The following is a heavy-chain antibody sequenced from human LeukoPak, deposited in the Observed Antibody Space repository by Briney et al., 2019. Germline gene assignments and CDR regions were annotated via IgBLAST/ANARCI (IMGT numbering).Heavy chain of an antibody. CDR2: ISDDGNTK. CDR1: VFTFRSYG. D-gene: IGHD1-26*01. Sequence: PGTSLRLSCAASVFTFRSYGMQWVRQAPGKGLEWVAYISDDGNTKYYVESVKGRFTVSRDNSKSTLYLQMDSLRAVDTADYYCARGGSYYYFDFWGQGSLVTVSS. V-gene: IGHV3-30*03. J-gene: IGHJ4*02. CDR3: ARGGSYYYFDF.